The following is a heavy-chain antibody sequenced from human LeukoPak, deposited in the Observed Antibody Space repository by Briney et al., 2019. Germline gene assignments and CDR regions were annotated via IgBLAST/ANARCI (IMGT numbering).Heavy chain of an antibody. CDR3: AKDIAQGYTFGSIEQDY. D-gene: IGHD5-18*01. Sequence: GGSLRLSCAVSGHAFSRYAMSWVRQAPGKGLEWVSAISESGSGTYYADSVKGRFTISRDNSKDTLSLQMNSLRAEDTAVYYCAKDIAQGYTFGSIEQDYWGQGTLVTVSS. J-gene: IGHJ4*02. V-gene: IGHV3-23*01. CDR2: ISESGSGT. CDR1: GHAFSRYA.